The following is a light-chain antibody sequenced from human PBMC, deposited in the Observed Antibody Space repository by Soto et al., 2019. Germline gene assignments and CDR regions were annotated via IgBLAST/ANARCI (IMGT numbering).Light chain of an antibody. CDR2: GDS. Sequence: QSALTQPPSVSGAPGQRVTISCTGSSSNIGAGYHVHWYQQLPGAAPKLLILGDSNRPSGVPDRFSGSKSGTSASLAITGLQADDEADYYCQSSDSRLSGSDVFGTGTKVTVL. CDR3: QSSDSRLSGSDV. CDR1: SSNIGAGYH. J-gene: IGLJ1*01. V-gene: IGLV1-40*01.